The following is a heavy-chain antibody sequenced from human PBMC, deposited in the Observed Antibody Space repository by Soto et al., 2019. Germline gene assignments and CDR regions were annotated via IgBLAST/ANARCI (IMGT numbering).Heavy chain of an antibody. J-gene: IGHJ4*02. CDR3: AKERDVLVEAASPLDS. V-gene: IGHV3-23*01. Sequence: PGGSLRLSCAASGFTFSSYAMTWVRQAPGKGLEWVSIISGGGGHTYYRDSVKGRFTISRDNSKNKLYLQMDSLRVEDTAMYYCAKERDVLVEAASPLDSWGQGILVTVSS. CDR2: ISGGGGHT. CDR1: GFTFSSYA. D-gene: IGHD2-15*01.